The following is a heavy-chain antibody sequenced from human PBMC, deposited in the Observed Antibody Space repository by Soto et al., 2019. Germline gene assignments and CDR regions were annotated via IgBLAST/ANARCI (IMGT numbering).Heavy chain of an antibody. J-gene: IGHJ4*02. D-gene: IGHD3-10*01. V-gene: IGHV3-11*01. CDR2: ISGSSDTI. Sequence: QVQLVESGGGLVKPGGSLRLSCAASGFTFSDYYMSWVRQAPGKGLEWLSYISGSSDTIYYADSVKGRFIISRDNAKNSLYLHMNSLRAEDTALYYCATVRRVGTSDSWGQGTLVTVSS. CDR1: GFTFSDYY. CDR3: ATVRRVGTSDS.